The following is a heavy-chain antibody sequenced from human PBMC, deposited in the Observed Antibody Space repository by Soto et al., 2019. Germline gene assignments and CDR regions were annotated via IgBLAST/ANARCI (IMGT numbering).Heavy chain of an antibody. CDR2: MNFDVGNT. CDR3: ATQTTSRGYAHVGDLDV. V-gene: IGHV1-8*01. D-gene: IGHD3-16*01. Sequence: QVRLVQSGAEVKKPGASVQVSCETSGYKFRTYDINWVRQAPGQGLEWMGWMNFDVGNTGYALRLQGRGTMTRNTSTNTAYMELSSLRSDDTAVYYFATQTTSRGYAHVGDLDVWGQGTTITVSS. CDR1: GYKFRTYD. J-gene: IGHJ6*02.